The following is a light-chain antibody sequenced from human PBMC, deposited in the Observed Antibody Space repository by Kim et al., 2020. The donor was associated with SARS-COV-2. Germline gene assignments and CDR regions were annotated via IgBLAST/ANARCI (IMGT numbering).Light chain of an antibody. CDR3: LPYYGDGQMV. V-gene: IGLV7-43*01. Sequence: QAVVTQEPSLTVFPGGTATSTCASSTGAVTSDYYPNWYQQKPGQAPRALIYSTSNKHALTPARFSGSLLGGKAALTLSGVQSEVEADYCCLPYYGDGQMVFGTGTKVTVL. CDR1: TGAVTSDYY. CDR2: STS. J-gene: IGLJ1*01.